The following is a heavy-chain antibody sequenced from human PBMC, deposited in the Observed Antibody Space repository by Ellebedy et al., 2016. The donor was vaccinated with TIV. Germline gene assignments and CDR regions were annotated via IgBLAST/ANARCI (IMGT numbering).Heavy chain of an antibody. V-gene: IGHV1-2*02. Sequence: ASVKVSXXASGYTFTGYYMHWVRQAPGQGLEWMGWINPNSGGTNYAQKFQGRVTMTRDTSISTAYMELSRLRSDDTAVYYCARDLKSDIVVVPAAIENWFDPWGQGTLVTVSS. D-gene: IGHD2-2*02. J-gene: IGHJ5*02. CDR1: GYTFTGYY. CDR3: ARDLKSDIVVVPAAIENWFDP. CDR2: INPNSGGT.